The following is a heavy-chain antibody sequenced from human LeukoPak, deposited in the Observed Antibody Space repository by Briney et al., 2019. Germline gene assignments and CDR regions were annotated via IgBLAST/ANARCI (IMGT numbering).Heavy chain of an antibody. J-gene: IGHJ4*02. CDR2: ISDGGSRT. Sequence: GGSLRLSCVASGFTLRTYAMSWVRQAPGKGLEWVSGISDGGSRTFYAESVKGRFTVSRDSSKNTLYLRMNRLRAEDTAIYYCTKNQILDDTGSWYAYWGQGTLVTVSS. CDR3: TKNQILDDTGSWYAY. V-gene: IGHV3-23*01. D-gene: IGHD6-13*01. CDR1: GFTLRTYA.